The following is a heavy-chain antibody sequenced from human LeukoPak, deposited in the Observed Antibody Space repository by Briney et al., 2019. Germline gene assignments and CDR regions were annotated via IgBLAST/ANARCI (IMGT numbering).Heavy chain of an antibody. CDR3: AKDNGGWSSYDY. V-gene: IGHV3-23*01. CDR2: ISGSGGTT. D-gene: IGHD6-19*01. J-gene: IGHJ4*02. CDR1: GFTFNNYA. Sequence: PGGSLRLSCAVSGFTFNNYAMSWVRQAPGKGLEWVSAISGSGGTTYCADPVKGRFTISRDNSKNTLYLQMNSLRAEDTAVYYCAKDNGGWSSYDYWGQGTLVTVSS.